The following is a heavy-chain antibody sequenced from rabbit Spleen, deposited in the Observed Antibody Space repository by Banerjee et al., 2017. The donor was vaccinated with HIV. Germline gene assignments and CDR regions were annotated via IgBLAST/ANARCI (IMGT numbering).Heavy chain of an antibody. CDR2: IYTGSSGST. J-gene: IGHJ4*01. Sequence: QSLEAYGGGLVKPGASLTLTCTASGFSFSNKYSMCWVRQAPGKGLEWIACIYTGSSGSTYYASWAKGRFTITRSTSLNTVTLQLNSLTAADTATYFCARGASSGDAFDYLNLWGPGTLVTVS. V-gene: IGHV1S40*01. CDR1: GFSFSNKYS. CDR3: ARGASSGDAFDYLNL. D-gene: IGHD1-1*01.